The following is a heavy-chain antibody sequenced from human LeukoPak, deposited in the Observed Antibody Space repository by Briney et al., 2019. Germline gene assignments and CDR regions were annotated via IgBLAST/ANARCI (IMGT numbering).Heavy chain of an antibody. J-gene: IGHJ4*02. CDR3: AKWLGGWFLSSMYYFDY. Sequence: GGSLRLSCAASGFTFSSYAMSWVRQAPGRGLEWVSAISGSGGSTYYADSVKGRFTISRDNSKNTLYLQMNSLRAEDTAVYYCAKWLGGWFLSSMYYFDYWGQGTLVTVSS. CDR1: GFTFSSYA. CDR2: ISGSGGST. D-gene: IGHD3-10*01. V-gene: IGHV3-23*01.